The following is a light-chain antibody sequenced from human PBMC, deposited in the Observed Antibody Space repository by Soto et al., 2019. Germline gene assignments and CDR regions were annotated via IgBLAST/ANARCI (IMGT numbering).Light chain of an antibody. CDR2: GSF. Sequence: EIVLTPSPGTLSLSPVERATLSCRASQSLSSSYLAWYQQKSGQAPRLLIYGSFSRATGIPDRFSGSGSGTDFTLTISRLEPEDFAVYYCQQYGSLITFGQGTRLEIK. V-gene: IGKV3-20*01. J-gene: IGKJ5*01. CDR1: QSLSSSY. CDR3: QQYGSLIT.